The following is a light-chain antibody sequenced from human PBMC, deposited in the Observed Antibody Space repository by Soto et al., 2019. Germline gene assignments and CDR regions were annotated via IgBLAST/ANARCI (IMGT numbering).Light chain of an antibody. Sequence: EIVLTQSPGTLSLSPGERATLSCRASQSVSSNYLAWYQQKPGQAPRLLIYGASIRATGIPDRFSGSGSGTDLTLTISRLEPEDFAVYSCEQYGSSPLTFGGGTKVEIK. CDR2: GAS. V-gene: IGKV3-20*01. CDR1: QSVSSNY. CDR3: EQYGSSPLT. J-gene: IGKJ4*01.